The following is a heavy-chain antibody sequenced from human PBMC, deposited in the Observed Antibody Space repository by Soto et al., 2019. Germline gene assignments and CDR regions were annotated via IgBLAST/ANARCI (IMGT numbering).Heavy chain of an antibody. D-gene: IGHD2-2*01. J-gene: IGHJ4*02. Sequence: PSDTLSLICAVNGASFIGSDWSLIRQPPGKGLEWIGEINHSGSTNYNPSLKSRVTISVDTSKNQFSLKLSSVTAADTAVYYCARGGIVVVPAARRLDYWGQG. CDR1: GASFIGSD. CDR2: INHSGST. V-gene: IGHV4-34*01. CDR3: ARGGIVVVPAARRLDY.